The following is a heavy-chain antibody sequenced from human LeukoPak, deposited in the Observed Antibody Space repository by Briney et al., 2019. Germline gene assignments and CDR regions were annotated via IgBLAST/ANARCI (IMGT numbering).Heavy chain of an antibody. D-gene: IGHD6-13*01. J-gene: IGHJ6*03. V-gene: IGHV3-9*01. Sequence: TGGSLRLSCAVSGFTFDDYAMHWVRNVPGKGLEWVSGINWNSDSIGYAYSVKGRFTTSRDNSKNTLYLQTNSLRAEDTAVYYCARETTYSSSWPPHYMDVWGKGTTVTISS. CDR1: GFTFDDYA. CDR3: ARETTYSSSWPPHYMDV. CDR2: INWNSDSI.